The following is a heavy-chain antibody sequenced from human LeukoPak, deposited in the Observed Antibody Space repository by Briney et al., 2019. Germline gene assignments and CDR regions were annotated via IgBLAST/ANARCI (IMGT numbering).Heavy chain of an antibody. Sequence: SETLSLTCGVSGYSISSGFYWGWIRQPPGKGLEWIGSIHHSGSTHYNPSLKSRVTISEDTSKNQFSLKLSSVTAADTAVYYCASARFTIFGVVLDAFDIWGQGTMVTASS. CDR1: GYSISSGFY. CDR3: ASARFTIFGVVLDAFDI. D-gene: IGHD3-3*01. CDR2: IHHSGST. V-gene: IGHV4-38-2*01. J-gene: IGHJ3*02.